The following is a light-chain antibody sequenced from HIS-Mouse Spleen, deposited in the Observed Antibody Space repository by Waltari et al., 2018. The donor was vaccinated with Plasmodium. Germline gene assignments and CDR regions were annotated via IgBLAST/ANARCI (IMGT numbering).Light chain of an antibody. CDR1: NIGSKN. V-gene: IGLV3-9*01. Sequence: SYELTQPLSVSVALGQTARITCGGHNIGSKNVHWYQQKTGQAPVLVIYRDSNRPSGILERFSCSNSGNTATLTISRAQAGDEADYYCQVWDSSTVVFGGGTKLTVL. CDR3: QVWDSSTVV. CDR2: RDS. J-gene: IGLJ2*01.